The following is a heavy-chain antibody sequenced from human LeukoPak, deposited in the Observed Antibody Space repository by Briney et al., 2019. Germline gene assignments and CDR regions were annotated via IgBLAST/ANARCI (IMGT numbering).Heavy chain of an antibody. CDR1: GFTFSSCA. J-gene: IGHJ4*02. CDR3: VKSPLNLGYCSGGSCHYFDY. V-gene: IGHV3-23*01. CDR2: ISGSGGNT. Sequence: GGSLRLSCAASGFTFSSCAMTWVRQAPGKGLEWVSGISGSGGNTYDADSVKGRFTISRDNSKNTLYLQMNSLRAEDTAVYYCVKSPLNLGYCSGGSCHYFDYWGQGTLVTVSS. D-gene: IGHD2-15*01.